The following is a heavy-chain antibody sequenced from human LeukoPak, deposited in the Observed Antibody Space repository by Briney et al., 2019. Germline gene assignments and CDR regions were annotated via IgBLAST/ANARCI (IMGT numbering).Heavy chain of an antibody. CDR2: LRGNGDA. D-gene: IGHD3-16*01. Sequence: GGSLRLSCVASGFTFSSYAMSWVRETPARGLELVSSLRGNGDAFYADSVKGRFTLSRDESRNTVYLQLNKLRVEDTAIYYCAKASWVSTADAVLWGQGTVVTVSS. CDR1: GFTFSSYA. J-gene: IGHJ4*02. V-gene: IGHV3-23*01. CDR3: AKASWVSTADAVL.